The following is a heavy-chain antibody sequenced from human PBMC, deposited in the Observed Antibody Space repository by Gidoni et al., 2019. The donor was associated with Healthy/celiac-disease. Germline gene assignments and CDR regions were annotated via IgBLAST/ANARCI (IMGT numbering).Heavy chain of an antibody. V-gene: IGHV3-30*11. D-gene: IGHD3-3*01. CDR3: AKEREGDYDFWSGYYENYYYYYGMDV. CDR1: GVTFSSYA. CDR2: ISYDGSNT. J-gene: IGHJ6*02. Sequence: QVQLVESGGGVVQPGRCLRLSWAASGVTFSSYAMHWVRQATGKGLELLAVISYDGSNTYYADSVKGRFTISRDNSKNTLYLQMNSLRAEDTAVYYCAKEREGDYDFWSGYYENYYYYYGMDVWGQGTTVTVSS.